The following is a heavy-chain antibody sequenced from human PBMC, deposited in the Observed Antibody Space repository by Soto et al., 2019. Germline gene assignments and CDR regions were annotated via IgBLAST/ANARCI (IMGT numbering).Heavy chain of an antibody. Sequence: ASVKVSCKASGYTFTAFYIHWVRQAPGQGLEWMGWINPNSGDTNFAQRFQDRVTMTRDTSISTAYMELTRLRSDDTALYYCAKAYNSPSDWFDPWGQGTLVTVSS. CDR2: INPNSGDT. CDR3: AKAYNSPSDWFDP. V-gene: IGHV1-2*02. J-gene: IGHJ5*02. CDR1: GYTFTAFY. D-gene: IGHD6-6*01.